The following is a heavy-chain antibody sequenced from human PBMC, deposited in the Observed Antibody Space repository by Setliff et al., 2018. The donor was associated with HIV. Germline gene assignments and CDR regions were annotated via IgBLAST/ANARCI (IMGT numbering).Heavy chain of an antibody. V-gene: IGHV3-7*03. CDR1: GFTFTISW. Sequence: LSLSCAASGFTFTISWMNWVRQAPGKGLEWVANINPDGSHRDYVDSVKGRFTISRDNAKNSLYLQMNSLRAEDTAVYYCARDRAYASFDYWGQGALVTVSS. J-gene: IGHJ4*02. CDR3: ARDRAYASFDY. CDR2: INPDGSHR. D-gene: IGHD3-16*01.